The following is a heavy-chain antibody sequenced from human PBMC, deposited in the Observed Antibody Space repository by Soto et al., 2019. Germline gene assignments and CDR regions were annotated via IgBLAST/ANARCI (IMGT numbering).Heavy chain of an antibody. J-gene: IGHJ4*02. D-gene: IGHD3-16*01. CDR2: IYSGGYT. CDR3: ATERGGGGY. CDR1: GFTVSNNY. V-gene: IGHV3-53*01. Sequence: EVQLVESGGGLIQPGGSLRLSCAVSGFTVSNNYMSWVRQAPGKGLEGVSVIYSGGYTAYGDSVKGRFTISRDNSKNTLLLKMKSLRAGDPAVCSWATERGGGGYWGQGTLVTVSS.